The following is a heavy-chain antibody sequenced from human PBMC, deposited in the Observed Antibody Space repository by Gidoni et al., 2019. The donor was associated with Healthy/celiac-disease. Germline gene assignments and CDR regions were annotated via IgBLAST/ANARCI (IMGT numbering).Heavy chain of an antibody. V-gene: IGHV1-46*03. D-gene: IGHD3-22*01. CDR1: GYTFPSYY. CDR2: INPSGGST. Sequence: QVQLVQSGAEVKKPGASVKVSCKASGYTFPSYYMHWVRQAPGQGLEWMGIINPSGGSTSYAQKFQGRVTMTRDTSTSTVYMELSSLRSEDTAVYYCARVWDYYDSSGYYTFDYWGQGTLVTVSS. CDR3: ARVWDYYDSSGYYTFDY. J-gene: IGHJ4*02.